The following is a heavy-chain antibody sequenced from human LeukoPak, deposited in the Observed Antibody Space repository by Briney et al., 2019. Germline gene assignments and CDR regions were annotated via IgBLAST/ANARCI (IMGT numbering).Heavy chain of an antibody. J-gene: IGHJ2*01. D-gene: IGHD2/OR15-2a*01. V-gene: IGHV1-69*05. CDR2: IIPIFGTA. CDR3: ARGDREYWEHWYFDL. CDR1: GGTFSNNA. Sequence: SVKVSCKASGGTFSNNAITWVRQAPGQRLEWMGRIIPIFGTANYAQKFQGRVTISTDESTSTAYMELSSLRYEDTAVYYCARGDREYWEHWYFDLWGRGTLVTVSS.